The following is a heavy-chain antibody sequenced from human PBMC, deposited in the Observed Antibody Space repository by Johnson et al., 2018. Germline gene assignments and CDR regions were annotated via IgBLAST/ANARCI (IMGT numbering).Heavy chain of an antibody. V-gene: IGHV3-13*05. D-gene: IGHD3-10*01. CDR3: ARSYASGNYARYYGGDV. CDR2: IDTAGDP. J-gene: IGHJ6*02. Sequence: VQLVQSGGDLVQPGGSLRLSCAASGFTLSRYGMSWVRQAPGKGLECVSTIDTAGDPYSPDSVKGRFTFSRDNANNSLYLQMNSRRAEDTAVYYCARSYASGNYARYYGGDVWGQGTTVTVSS. CDR1: GFTLSRYG.